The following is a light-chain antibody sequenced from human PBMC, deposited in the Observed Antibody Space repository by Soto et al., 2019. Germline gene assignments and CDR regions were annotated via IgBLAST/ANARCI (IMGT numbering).Light chain of an antibody. J-gene: IGLJ1*01. CDR1: SSDVGGYNY. CDR2: DVS. Sequence: QSVLTQPASVSGSPGQSITISCPGTSSDVGGYNYVSWYQQHPGKAPKLMIYDVSNRPSGVSNRFSGSKSGNTASLTISGLQAEDEADYYCSSYTSSSTLPSYVFGTGTQLTVL. CDR3: SSYTSSSTLPSYV. V-gene: IGLV2-14*01.